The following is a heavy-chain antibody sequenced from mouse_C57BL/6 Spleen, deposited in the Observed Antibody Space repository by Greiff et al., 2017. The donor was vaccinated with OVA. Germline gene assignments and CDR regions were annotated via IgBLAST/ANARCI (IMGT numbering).Heavy chain of an antibody. CDR1: GYTFTSYW. J-gene: IGHJ3*01. D-gene: IGHD3-3*01. V-gene: IGHV1-50*01. CDR2: IDPSDSYT. CDR3: ARGDLGFAY. Sequence: QVQLKQSGAELVKPGASVKLSCKASGYTFTSYWMQWVKQRPGQGLEWIGEIDPSDSYTNYNQKFKGKATLTVDTSSSTAYMQLSSLTSEDSAVYYCARGDLGFAYWGQGTLVTVSA.